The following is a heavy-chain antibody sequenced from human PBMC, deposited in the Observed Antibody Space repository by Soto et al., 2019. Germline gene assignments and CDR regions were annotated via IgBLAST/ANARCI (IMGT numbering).Heavy chain of an antibody. D-gene: IGHD2-15*01. V-gene: IGHV3-33*01. CDR2: IWYDGSNK. CDR1: GFTFSSYG. Sequence: GGSLRLSCAASGFTFSSYGMHWVRQAPGKGLEWVAVIWYDGSNKYYADSVKGRFTISRDNSKNTLYLQMNSLRAEDTAVYYCARDHAYCSGGSCYSNYYGMDVWGQGTTVTVSS. J-gene: IGHJ6*02. CDR3: ARDHAYCSGGSCYSNYYGMDV.